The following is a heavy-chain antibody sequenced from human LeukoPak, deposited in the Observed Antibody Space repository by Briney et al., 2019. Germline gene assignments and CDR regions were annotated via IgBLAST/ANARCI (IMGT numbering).Heavy chain of an antibody. CDR3: ARVTMVGGFDP. CDR1: GGSISSGSYY. J-gene: IGHJ5*02. Sequence: PSETLSLTCTVSGGSISSGSYYWSWTRQPAGKGLEWIGRIYTSGSTYYNPSLKSRVTISLDTSKNQFSLKLSSVTTADTAVYYCARVTMVGGFDPWGQGTLVTVSS. V-gene: IGHV4-61*02. CDR2: IYTSGST. D-gene: IGHD3-10*01.